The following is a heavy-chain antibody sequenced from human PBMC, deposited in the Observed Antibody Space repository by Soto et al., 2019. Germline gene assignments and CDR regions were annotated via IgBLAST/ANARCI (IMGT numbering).Heavy chain of an antibody. Sequence: VSCKASGYTFTGYYMHWVRQAPGQGLEWMGWINPNSGGTNYAQKFQGWVTMTRDTSISTAYMELSRLRSDDTAVYYCARDSVDSGYYYGMDVWGQGTTVTVSS. V-gene: IGHV1-2*04. J-gene: IGHJ6*02. CDR2: INPNSGGT. CDR1: GYTFTGYY. CDR3: ARDSVDSGYYYGMDV. D-gene: IGHD5-18*01.